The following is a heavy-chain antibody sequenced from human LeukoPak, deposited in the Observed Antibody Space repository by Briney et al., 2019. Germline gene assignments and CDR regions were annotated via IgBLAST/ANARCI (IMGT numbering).Heavy chain of an antibody. CDR1: GGTFSSYA. V-gene: IGHV1-69*04. D-gene: IGHD3-10*01. CDR2: IIPILGIA. CDR3: ARAPGIGSGSYYSD. J-gene: IGHJ4*02. Sequence: SVKVSCKASGGTFSSYAISWVRQAPGQGLEWMGRIIPILGIANYAQKFQGRVAITADKSTSTAYMELSSLRSEDTAVYYCARAPGIGSGSYYSDWGQGTLVTVSS.